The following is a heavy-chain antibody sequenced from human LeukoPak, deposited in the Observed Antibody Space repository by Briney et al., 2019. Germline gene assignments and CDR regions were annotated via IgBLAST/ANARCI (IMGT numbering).Heavy chain of an antibody. CDR2: IYTSGST. D-gene: IGHD3-3*01. Sequence: SETLSLTCTVSGGSISSYYWGWIRQPAGKGLEWIGRIYTSGSTNYNPSLKSRVTMSVDTSKNQFSLKLSSVTAADTAVYYCASTIFGVVNGWFDPWGQGTLVTVSS. V-gene: IGHV4-4*07. CDR3: ASTIFGVVNGWFDP. CDR1: GGSISSYY. J-gene: IGHJ5*02.